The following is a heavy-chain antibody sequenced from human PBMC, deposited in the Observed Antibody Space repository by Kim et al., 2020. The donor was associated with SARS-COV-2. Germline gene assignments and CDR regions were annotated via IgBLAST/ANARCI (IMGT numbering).Heavy chain of an antibody. V-gene: IGHV1-8*01. CDR2: MNPNSGNT. CDR3: ARRPYSTVTEYYYYYYGMDV. Sequence: ASVKVSCKASGYTFTSYDINWVRQATGQGLEWMGWMNPNSGNTGYAQKFQGRVTMTRNTSISTAYMELSSLRSEDTAVYYCARRPYSTVTEYYYYYYGMDVWGQGTTVTVSS. CDR1: GYTFTSYD. D-gene: IGHD4-17*01. J-gene: IGHJ6*02.